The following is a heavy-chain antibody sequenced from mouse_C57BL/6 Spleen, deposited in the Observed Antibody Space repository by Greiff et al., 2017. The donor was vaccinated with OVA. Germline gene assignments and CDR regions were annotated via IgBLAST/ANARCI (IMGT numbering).Heavy chain of an antibody. V-gene: IGHV1-54*01. Sequence: VQLQQSGAELVRPGTSVKVSCKASGYAFTNYLIEWVKQRPGQGLEWIGVINPGSGGTNYNEKFKGKATLTADKSSSTAYMQLSSLTSEDSAVYFCARVDDSYLDYWGQGTTLTVSS. CDR3: ARVDDSYLDY. J-gene: IGHJ2*01. CDR1: GYAFTNYL. D-gene: IGHD2-4*01. CDR2: INPGSGGT.